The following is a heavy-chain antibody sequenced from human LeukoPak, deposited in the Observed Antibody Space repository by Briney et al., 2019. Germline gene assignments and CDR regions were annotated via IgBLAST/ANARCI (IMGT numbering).Heavy chain of an antibody. D-gene: IGHD2-8*02. V-gene: IGHV3-23*01. CDR2: ISGSGGST. Sequence: GGSLRLSCAASGFTFSSYAMSWVRQAPGKGLEWVSAISGSGGSTYYADSVKGRFTISRDNSKNTLYLQMNSLRAENTAVYYCAKSGIGGVRPLGAVAFDIWGQGTMVTVSS. J-gene: IGHJ3*02. CDR1: GFTFSSYA. CDR3: AKSGIGGVRPLGAVAFDI.